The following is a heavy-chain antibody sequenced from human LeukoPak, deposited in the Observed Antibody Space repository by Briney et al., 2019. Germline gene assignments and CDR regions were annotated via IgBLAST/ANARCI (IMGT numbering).Heavy chain of an antibody. D-gene: IGHD4-17*01. CDR1: GSTFSSYA. V-gene: IGHV3-64*02. J-gene: IGHJ6*02. CDR2: ISGNGGTT. CDR3: ARSTTGGYGMDV. Sequence: PGGSLRLSCAASGSTFSSYALHWVRQAPGKGLEYVSAISGNGGTTYYADSVKGRFTISRDNSKNTLYLQMGSLRPEDMAVYYCARSTTGGYGMDVWGQGTTVTVSS.